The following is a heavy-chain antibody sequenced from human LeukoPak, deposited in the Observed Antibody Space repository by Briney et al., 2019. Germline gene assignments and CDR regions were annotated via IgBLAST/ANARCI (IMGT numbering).Heavy chain of an antibody. V-gene: IGHV3-30-3*01. D-gene: IGHD2-15*01. CDR2: ISYDGSNK. CDR3: ARDRDCSGGSCYSTLFDY. CDR1: GFTFSSYA. J-gene: IGHJ4*02. Sequence: GGSLRLSCAASGFTFSSYAMHWVRQAPGKGLEWVAVISYDGSNKYYADSVKGRFTISRDNSKNTLYLQMNSLRAEDTAVYYCARDRDCSGGSCYSTLFDYRGQGTLVTVSS.